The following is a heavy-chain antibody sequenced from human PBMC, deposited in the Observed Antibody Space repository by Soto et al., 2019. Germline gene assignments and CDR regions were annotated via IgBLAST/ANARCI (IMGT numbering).Heavy chain of an antibody. D-gene: IGHD3-3*01. J-gene: IGHJ6*02. Sequence: GGSLRLSCAASGFTFSSYWMSWVRQAPGKGLEWVANIKQDGSEKYYVDSVKGRFTISRDNAKNSLYLQMNSLRAEDTAVYYCARDRSGDFWSVYYHYYYGTDFSGQAPTVSVS. V-gene: IGHV3-7*01. CDR3: ARDRSGDFWSVYYHYYYGTDF. CDR1: GFTFSSYW. CDR2: IKQDGSEK.